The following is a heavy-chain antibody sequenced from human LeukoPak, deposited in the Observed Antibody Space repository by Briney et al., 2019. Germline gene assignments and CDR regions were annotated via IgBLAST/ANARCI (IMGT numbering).Heavy chain of an antibody. Sequence: ASVKVSCKASAGTFSSYAISRVRQAPGQGLEWMGRIIPIFGIANYAQKFQGRVTITSDKSTSTAYMELTSLRSEDTAVYYCARGGRVVWRDNRNDEGPWTNWGQGTLVTVSS. CDR1: AGTFSSYA. D-gene: IGHD1-20*01. CDR2: IIPIFGIA. J-gene: IGHJ4*02. V-gene: IGHV1-69*04. CDR3: ARGGRVVWRDNRNDEGPWTN.